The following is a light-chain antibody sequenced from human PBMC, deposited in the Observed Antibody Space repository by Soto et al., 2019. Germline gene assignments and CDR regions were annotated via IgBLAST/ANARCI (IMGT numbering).Light chain of an antibody. Sequence: QSVLTQPASVSGSPGQSITVSCTGTSSDVGGYNYVSWYQQHPGNAPKLMIYDVSNRPSGVSNLFSGSKSGNTASLTISGLQAEDEADYYCSSYTSSSTPFYVFGTGTKVTVL. CDR2: DVS. CDR3: SSYTSSSTPFYV. J-gene: IGLJ1*01. V-gene: IGLV2-14*01. CDR1: SSDVGGYNY.